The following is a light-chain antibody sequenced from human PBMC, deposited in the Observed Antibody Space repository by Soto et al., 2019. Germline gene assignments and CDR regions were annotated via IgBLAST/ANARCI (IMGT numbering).Light chain of an antibody. CDR3: MQTLLSWT. CDR2: LGT. V-gene: IGKV2-28*01. CDR1: QSLLRSSGYDS. Sequence: DIVMTQSPLSLPVTLGEPASISCSASQSLLRSSGYDSLKWYLQKPGQSPQLLIYLGTNRASGVPDRFSGSGSGTDFTLKISRVEAEDVGVYYCMQTLLSWTFGQGTKVEIK. J-gene: IGKJ1*01.